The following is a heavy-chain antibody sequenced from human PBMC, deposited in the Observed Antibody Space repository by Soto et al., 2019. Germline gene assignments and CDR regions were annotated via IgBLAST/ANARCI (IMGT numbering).Heavy chain of an antibody. CDR1: GFTFSSYS. CDR3: ARAGIAAAGSEGGYYYYYMDV. CDR2: ISSSSSYI. D-gene: IGHD6-13*01. Sequence: GGSLRLSCAASGFTFSSYSMNWVRQAPGKGLEWVSSISSSSSYIYYADSVKGRFTISRDNAKNSLYLQMNSLRAEDTAVYYCARAGIAAAGSEGGYYYYYMDVWGKGTTVTVSS. J-gene: IGHJ6*03. V-gene: IGHV3-21*01.